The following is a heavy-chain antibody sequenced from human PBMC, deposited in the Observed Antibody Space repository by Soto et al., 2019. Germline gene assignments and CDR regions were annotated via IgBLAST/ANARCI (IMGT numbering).Heavy chain of an antibody. CDR2: ISSSGSTI. CDR1: GFTFSSYE. D-gene: IGHD3-10*01. V-gene: IGHV3-48*03. J-gene: IGHJ6*02. Sequence: PGGSLRLSCAASGFTFSSYEMNWVRQAPGKXLEWASYISSSGSTIYYADSVKGRFTISRDNAKNSLYLQMNSLRAEDTAVYYCASLITMVRGVIITDGMDVWGQGTTVTVSS. CDR3: ASLITMVRGVIITDGMDV.